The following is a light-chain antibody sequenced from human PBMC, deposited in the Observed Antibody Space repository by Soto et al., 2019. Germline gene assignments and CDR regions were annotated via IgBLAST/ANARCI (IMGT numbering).Light chain of an antibody. CDR2: GIN. CDR3: SAYVASV. V-gene: IGLV2-14*01. Sequence: QSALTQPASVSGSPGQSITISCTGTSSDIGAHDYVSWYQQYPGTAPKLIIYGINKRPSGVSGRFSASKSGNTASLTISGLQPEDDATYYCSAYVASVFGGGTKLTV. J-gene: IGLJ2*01. CDR1: SSDIGAHDY.